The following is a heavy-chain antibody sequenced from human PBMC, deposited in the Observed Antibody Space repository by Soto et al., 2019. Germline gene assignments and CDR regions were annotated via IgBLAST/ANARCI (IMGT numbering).Heavy chain of an antibody. D-gene: IGHD3-10*01. CDR1: GGSISSGGYY. CDR3: ARRVWFGSLFDY. CDR2: IYYSGST. Sequence: PLETLSLTCTVSGGSISSGGYYWSWIRQHPGKGLEWIGYIYYSGSTYYNPSLKSRVTISVDTSKNQFSLKLSSVTAAVTAVYYCARRVWFGSLFDYWGQGTLVTVSS. V-gene: IGHV4-31*03. J-gene: IGHJ4*02.